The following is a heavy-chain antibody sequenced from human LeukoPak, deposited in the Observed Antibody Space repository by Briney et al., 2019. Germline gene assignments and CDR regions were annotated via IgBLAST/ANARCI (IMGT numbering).Heavy chain of an antibody. CDR3: AELGITMIGGV. J-gene: IGHJ6*04. CDR1: GFTFSSYT. CDR2: ISSSSSYI. Sequence: GGSLRLSCAASGFTFSSYTMNWVRQAPGKGLEWVSSISSSSSYIYYVDSVKGRFTISRDNAKNSLYLQMNSLRAEDTAVYYCAELGITMIGGVWGKGTTVTISS. V-gene: IGHV3-21*01. D-gene: IGHD3-10*02.